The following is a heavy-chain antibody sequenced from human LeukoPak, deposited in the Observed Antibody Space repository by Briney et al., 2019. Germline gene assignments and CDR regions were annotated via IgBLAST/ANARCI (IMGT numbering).Heavy chain of an antibody. CDR1: GYTFTSYG. Sequence: ASVKVSCKASGYTFTSYGISWVRQAPGQGLEWMGWISAYNGNTNYAQKLQGRVTMTTDTSTSTAYMELRSLRSDDTAVYYCARWPPQTTVNNPGAWGQGTLVTVSS. CDR3: ARWPPQTTVNNPGA. J-gene: IGHJ5*02. V-gene: IGHV1-18*01. D-gene: IGHD4-17*01. CDR2: ISAYNGNT.